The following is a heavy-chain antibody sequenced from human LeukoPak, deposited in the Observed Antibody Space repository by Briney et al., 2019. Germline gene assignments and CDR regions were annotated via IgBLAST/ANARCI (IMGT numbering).Heavy chain of an antibody. CDR1: GYTFTSYG. D-gene: IGHD6-19*01. V-gene: IGHV1-18*01. CDR2: ISAYNGNT. CDR3: AREPYRSSGWYRAEYFQH. J-gene: IGHJ1*01. Sequence: GASVKVSCKASGYTFTSYGISWVRQAPGQGLEWIGWISAYNGNTNYAQKLQGRVTMTTDTSTSTAYMELRSLRSDDTAVYYCAREPYRSSGWYRAEYFQHWGQGTLVTVSS.